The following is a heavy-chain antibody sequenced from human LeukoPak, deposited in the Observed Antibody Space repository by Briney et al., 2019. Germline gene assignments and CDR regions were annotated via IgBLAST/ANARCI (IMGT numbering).Heavy chain of an antibody. CDR2: INPSSGDT. CDR3: ARDSHCGDDNCYEYFPH. CDR1: GYTFTVYY. V-gene: IGHV1-2*02. D-gene: IGHD2-15*01. J-gene: IGHJ1*01. Sequence: ASVTVSCTPSGYTFTVYYIQWVRQAPGQGREWMGWINPSSGDTRSLQQFQGRVTITRDRSINTAYMELSGLRSDDTAVYYCARDSHCGDDNCYEYFPHWGQGTLVTVSS.